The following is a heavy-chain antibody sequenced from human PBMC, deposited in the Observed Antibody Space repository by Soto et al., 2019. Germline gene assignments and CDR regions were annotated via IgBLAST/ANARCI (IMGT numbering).Heavy chain of an antibody. D-gene: IGHD6-19*01. CDR3: ARGGSSSGWTPFDY. V-gene: IGHV3-30-3*01. J-gene: IGHJ4*02. Sequence: QVQLVESGGGVVQPGRSLRLSCAASGFTFSSYAMHWVRQAPGKGLEWVAVISYDGSNKYYADSVKGRFTISRDNSKNTLYLQMNSVRAEDTAVYYCARGGSSSGWTPFDYWGQGTLVTVSS. CDR1: GFTFSSYA. CDR2: ISYDGSNK.